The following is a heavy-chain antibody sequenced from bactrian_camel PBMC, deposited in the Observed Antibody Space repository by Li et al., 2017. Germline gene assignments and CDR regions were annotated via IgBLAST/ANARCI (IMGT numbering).Heavy chain of an antibody. Sequence: VQLVESGGGSVQHGGSLRLSCSASMFTYSRLCMAWFRQTPGKEREVVASLDSDGTTEYADSVKGRFTVPQDDARSTLYLQMTSLQPSDTAMYYCAAPCGTDCYGGVCLSRLRNNNRWGQGTQVTVSS. V-gene: IGHV3S67*01. J-gene: IGHJ4*01. CDR3: AAPCGTDCYGGVCLSRLRNNNR. CDR2: LDSDGTT. CDR1: MFTYSRLC. D-gene: IGHD3*01.